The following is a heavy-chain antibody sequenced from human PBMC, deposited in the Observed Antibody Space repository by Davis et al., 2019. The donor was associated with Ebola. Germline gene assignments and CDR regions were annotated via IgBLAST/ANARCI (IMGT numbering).Heavy chain of an antibody. D-gene: IGHD3-10*01. CDR3: ARHRGASFDS. Sequence: SETLSLTCTLSGGSISGYYLTWIRQPPGKGLEWVGYMYYGQGTNYNPSLKSRVTISVDKSKNQFSLKLSSMTAADTAIYYCARHRGASFDSWGQGALVTVSS. CDR2: MYYGQGT. CDR1: GGSISGYY. V-gene: IGHV4-59*08. J-gene: IGHJ4*02.